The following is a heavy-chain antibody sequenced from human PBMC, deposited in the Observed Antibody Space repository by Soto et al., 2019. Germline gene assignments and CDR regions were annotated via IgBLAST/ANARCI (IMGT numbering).Heavy chain of an antibody. Sequence: ASVKVSCKASGYTFTSYGISWVRQAPGQGLEWMGWISAYNGNTHYAQKFQGRVTMTTDTSTSAAYMELRSLISDDTAMYYCVRDRGAYTSGWFGNFWGPGTLVTVSS. J-gene: IGHJ4*02. D-gene: IGHD6-19*01. CDR3: VRDRGAYTSGWFGNF. V-gene: IGHV1-18*01. CDR2: ISAYNGNT. CDR1: GYTFTSYG.